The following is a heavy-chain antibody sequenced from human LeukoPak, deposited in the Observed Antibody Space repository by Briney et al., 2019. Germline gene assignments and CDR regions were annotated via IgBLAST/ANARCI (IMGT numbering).Heavy chain of an antibody. CDR1: GGSISSGGYY. CDR2: IYHSGST. V-gene: IGHV4-30-2*01. Sequence: PSETLSLTCTVSGGSISSGGYYWSWIRQPPGRGLEWIGYIYHSGSTYYNPSLKSRVTISVDTSKNQFSLNLNSVTAADTAVYYCARGGLVVMAPLDYWGQGTLVTVSS. CDR3: ARGGLVVMAPLDY. D-gene: IGHD2-21*01. J-gene: IGHJ4*02.